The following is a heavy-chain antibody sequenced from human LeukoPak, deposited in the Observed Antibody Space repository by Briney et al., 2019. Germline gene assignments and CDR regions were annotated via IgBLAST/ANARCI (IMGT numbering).Heavy chain of an antibody. CDR2: ISWYSGSI. CDR1: GFPFDDYS. J-gene: IGHJ4*02. CDR3: AKSGSGSYYSHYFDY. D-gene: IGHD3-10*01. Sequence: GRSLRLSRAASGFPFDDYSLHWVRQAPGQGLKGVSGISWYSGSIGYANSVKGRFTISRDNAKNSLYLQMNSLRAEDMALYYWAKSGSGSYYSHYFDYWGQGTLVTVSS. V-gene: IGHV3-9*03.